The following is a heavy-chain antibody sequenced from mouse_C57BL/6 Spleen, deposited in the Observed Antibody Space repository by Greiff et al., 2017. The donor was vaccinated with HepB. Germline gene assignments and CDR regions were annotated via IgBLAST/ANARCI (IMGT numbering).Heavy chain of an antibody. J-gene: IGHJ2*01. D-gene: IGHD2-5*01. CDR3: ARVPYYSNYYFDY. V-gene: IGHV5-4*01. CDR2: ISDGGSYT. Sequence: EVQRVESGGGLVKPGGSLKLSCAASGFTFSSYAMSWVRQTPEKRLEWVATISDGGSYTYYPDNVKGRFTISRDNAKNNLYLQMSHLKSEDTAMYYCARVPYYSNYYFDYWGQGTTLTVSS. CDR1: GFTFSSYA.